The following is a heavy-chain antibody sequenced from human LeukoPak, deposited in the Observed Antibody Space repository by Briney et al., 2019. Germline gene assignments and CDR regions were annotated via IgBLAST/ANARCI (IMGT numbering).Heavy chain of an antibody. D-gene: IGHD2-2*01. CDR2: ISGSGGST. J-gene: IGHJ4*02. CDR1: GFTFSSYA. V-gene: IGHV3-23*01. CDR3: ARRLGYCSSTSCYVAPFDY. Sequence: PGGSLRLSCAASGFTFSSYAMSWVRQVPGKGLEWVSAISGSGGSTYYADSVKGRFTISRDNSKNTLYLQMNSLRAEDTAVYYCARRLGYCSSTSCYVAPFDYWGQGTLVTVSS.